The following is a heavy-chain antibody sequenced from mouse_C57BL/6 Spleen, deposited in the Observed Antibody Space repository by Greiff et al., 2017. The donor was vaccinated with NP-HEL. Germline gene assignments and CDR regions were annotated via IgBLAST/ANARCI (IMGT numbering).Heavy chain of an antibody. V-gene: IGHV1-42*01. Sequence: EVKLQESGPELVKPGASVKISCKASGYSFTGYYMNWVKQSPEKSLEWIGEINPSTGGTTYNQKFKAKATLTVDKSSSTAYMQLKSLTSEDSAVYYCARWETGRDYWGQGTTLTVSS. CDR2: INPSTGGT. CDR3: ARWETGRDY. D-gene: IGHD4-1*01. CDR1: GYSFTGYY. J-gene: IGHJ2*01.